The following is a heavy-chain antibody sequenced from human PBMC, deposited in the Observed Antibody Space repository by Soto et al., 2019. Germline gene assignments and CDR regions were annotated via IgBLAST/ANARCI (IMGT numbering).Heavy chain of an antibody. Sequence: QVQLQQWGAGLLKPSETLSLTCAVYGGSFSGYYWSWIRQPPGKGLEWIGEINHSGSTNYNPALKSRGTISVDTSKNQFSLKLSSVTAADTAVYYCARGIGGIVVVPAAIKNYYYYMDVWGKGTTVTVSS. CDR1: GGSFSGYY. D-gene: IGHD2-2*01. CDR2: INHSGST. V-gene: IGHV4-34*01. CDR3: ARGIGGIVVVPAAIKNYYYYMDV. J-gene: IGHJ6*03.